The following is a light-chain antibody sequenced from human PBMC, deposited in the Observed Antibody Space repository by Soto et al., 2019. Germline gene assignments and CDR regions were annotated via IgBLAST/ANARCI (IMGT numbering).Light chain of an antibody. CDR2: DVS. V-gene: IGLV2-8*01. J-gene: IGLJ1*01. Sequence: QSALTQSPSASGSPGQSVTISCTGTSSDIGGYNSVSWYQQHPGKAPKVMIYDVSKRPSGVPDRSSGSKSGNTASLTVSALQAEDEADYYRSSYTDRNNLVFGTGTKVTVL. CDR1: SSDIGGYNS. CDR3: SSYTDRNNLV.